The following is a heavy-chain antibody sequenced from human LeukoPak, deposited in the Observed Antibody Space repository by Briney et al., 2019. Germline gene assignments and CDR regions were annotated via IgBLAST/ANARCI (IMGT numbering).Heavy chain of an antibody. Sequence: ASVKVSCKASGYTFTSYGISWVRQAPGQGLEWMGWISAYNGNTNYAQKLQGRVTMTTDTSTSTAYMELRSLRSDDTAVYYCARDARIFGLDYYYGMDVWGQGTTVTVSS. CDR3: ARDARIFGLDYYYGMDV. J-gene: IGHJ6*02. D-gene: IGHD3-3*01. CDR1: GYTFTSYG. CDR2: ISAYNGNT. V-gene: IGHV1-18*01.